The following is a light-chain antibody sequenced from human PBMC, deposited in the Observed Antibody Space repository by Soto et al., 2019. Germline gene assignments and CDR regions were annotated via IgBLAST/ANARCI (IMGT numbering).Light chain of an antibody. CDR3: QQSYSTLLT. V-gene: IGKV1-39*01. CDR2: AAS. J-gene: IGKJ4*01. CDR1: QSISSY. Sequence: DIQMTQSPSSLSASVGDRVTITCRASQSISSYLNWYQQKPGKAPKLLIYAASSLQSGVPSRFSGSGSGTDVTLTISSLQPEYFATYYCQQSYSTLLTFGGGNQVEIK.